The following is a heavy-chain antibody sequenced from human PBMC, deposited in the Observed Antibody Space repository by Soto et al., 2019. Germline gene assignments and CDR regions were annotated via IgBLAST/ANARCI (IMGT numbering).Heavy chain of an antibody. CDR1: GFTFSSYA. CDR3: ARDRSVAAAGPIPDNYYYDYGMDV. CDR2: ISYDGSNK. J-gene: IGHJ6*02. Sequence: QVQLVESGGGVVQPGRSLRLSCAASGFTFSSYAMHWVRQAPGKGLEWVAVISYDGSNKYYADSVKGRFTISRDNSKNTLYLQMNSLRAEDTAVYYCARDRSVAAAGPIPDNYYYDYGMDVWGQGTTVTVSS. D-gene: IGHD6-13*01. V-gene: IGHV3-30-3*01.